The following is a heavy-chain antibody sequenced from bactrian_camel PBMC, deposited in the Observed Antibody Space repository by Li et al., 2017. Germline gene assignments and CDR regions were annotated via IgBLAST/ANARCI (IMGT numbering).Heavy chain of an antibody. D-gene: IGHD1*01. CDR2: ITDEGKI. Sequence: HVQLVESGGGSVEAGGSLRLSCTIVGYEYSTHCMGWFRQAPGKEREGIAHITDEGKIRYVDSVKGRFTISQDNANNTVYLQLTNLKPEDTAIYYCAARKRGIRGQYCYVVPDNFEHWGQGTQVTVS. CDR1: GYEYSTHC. V-gene: IGHV3S53*01. J-gene: IGHJ4*01. CDR3: AARKRGIRGQYCYVVPDNFEH.